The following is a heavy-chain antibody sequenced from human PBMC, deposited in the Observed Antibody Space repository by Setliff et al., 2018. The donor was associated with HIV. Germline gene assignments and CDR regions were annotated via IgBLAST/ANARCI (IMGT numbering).Heavy chain of an antibody. Sequence: PSETLSLTCNVSGDSISNNGFFWGWIRQHPGMGLEWIGSIYYSGTIYYNPSLKSRVTMSVDTSKNQFSLKLSSVTAADTAVYYCARDEEVVVTAIRDYYYYYMDVWGKGTTVTVSS. J-gene: IGHJ6*03. CDR2: IYYSGTI. CDR3: ARDEEVVVTAIRDYYYYYMDV. V-gene: IGHV4-39*07. D-gene: IGHD2-21*02. CDR1: GDSISNNGFF.